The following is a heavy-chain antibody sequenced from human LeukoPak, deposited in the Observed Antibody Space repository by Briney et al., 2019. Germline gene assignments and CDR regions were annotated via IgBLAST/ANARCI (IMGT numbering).Heavy chain of an antibody. CDR1: GGSFSGYY. CDR2: IYHSGST. J-gene: IGHJ6*03. CDR3: ARDDIVVVPAAIYYYMDV. Sequence: SETLSLTCAVYGGSFSGYYWSWIRQPPGKGLEWIGSIYHSGSTYYNPSLKSRVTISVDTSKNQFSLKLSSVTAADTAVYYCARDDIVVVPAAIYYYMDVWGKGTTVTVSS. D-gene: IGHD2-2*01. V-gene: IGHV4-34*01.